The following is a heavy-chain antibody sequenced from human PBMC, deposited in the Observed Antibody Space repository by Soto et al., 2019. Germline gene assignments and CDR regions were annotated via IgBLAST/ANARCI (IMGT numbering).Heavy chain of an antibody. CDR3: ASDTAMVLDFDC. Sequence: GGSLRLSCAASGFTFSSYAMSWVRQAPGKGLEWVSAISGSGGSTYYADSVKGRFTISRDNSKNTLYLQMNSLRAEDTAVYYCASDTAMVLDFDCWGQGTLVTVSS. J-gene: IGHJ4*02. V-gene: IGHV3-23*01. D-gene: IGHD5-18*01. CDR1: GFTFSSYA. CDR2: ISGSGGST.